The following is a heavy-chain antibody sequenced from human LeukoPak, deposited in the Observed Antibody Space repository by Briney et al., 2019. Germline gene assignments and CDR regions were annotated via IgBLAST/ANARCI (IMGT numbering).Heavy chain of an antibody. V-gene: IGHV4-39*07. D-gene: IGHD3-22*01. CDR2: IYYSGST. Sequence: SETLSLTCTVSGGSISSSSYYWGWIRQPPGKGLEWIGSIYYSGSTNYNPSLKSRVTISVDTSKNQFSLKLSSVTAADTAMYYCAGYDSSGYGYYWGQGTLVTVSS. CDR3: AGYDSSGYGYY. CDR1: GGSISSSSYY. J-gene: IGHJ4*02.